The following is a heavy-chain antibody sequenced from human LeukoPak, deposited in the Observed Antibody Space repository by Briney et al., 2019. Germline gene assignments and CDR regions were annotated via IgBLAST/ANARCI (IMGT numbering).Heavy chain of an antibody. CDR3: ARVLRYDFWSAYYFDY. J-gene: IGHJ4*02. V-gene: IGHV1-18*01. Sequence: ASVKVSCKASGYTFNSYDITWVRQAPGQGLEWMAWISTYNGNTNYAQKVQGRVTMTTDTSTSTAYMGLRSLRSDDTAVYYCARVLRYDFWSAYYFDYWGQGTLVTVSS. CDR2: ISTYNGNT. D-gene: IGHD3-3*01. CDR1: GYTFNSYD.